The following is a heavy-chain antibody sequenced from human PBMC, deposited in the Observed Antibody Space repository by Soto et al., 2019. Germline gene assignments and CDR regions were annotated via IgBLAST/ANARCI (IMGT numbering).Heavy chain of an antibody. D-gene: IGHD6-19*01. CDR3: AGLTSSGWTFDY. J-gene: IGHJ4*02. CDR2: ISYDGSNK. V-gene: IGHV3-30*03. Sequence: QVQLVESGGGVVQPGRSLRLSCAASGFTFSSYGMHWVRQAPGKGLEWVAVISYDGSNKYYADSVKGRFTISRDNPKNTLYLQMNSLRAEDTAVYYCAGLTSSGWTFDYWGQGPLVTVSS. CDR1: GFTFSSYG.